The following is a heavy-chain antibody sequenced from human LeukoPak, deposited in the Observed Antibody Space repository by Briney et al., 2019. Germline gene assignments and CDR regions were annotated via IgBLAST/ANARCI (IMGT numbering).Heavy chain of an antibody. CDR1: GFTFSSST. CDR2: ISGGSIYI. V-gene: IGHV3-21*04. CDR3: ARRAGAYSHPYDY. Sequence: GGSLRLSCAASGFTFSSSTMNWVRQAPGKGLEWVSSISGGSIYIYYADSVKGRFTISRDNGKNSLYLQMNSLRAEDTAVYYCARRAGAYSHPYDYWGQGTLVTVSS. J-gene: IGHJ4*02. D-gene: IGHD4/OR15-4a*01.